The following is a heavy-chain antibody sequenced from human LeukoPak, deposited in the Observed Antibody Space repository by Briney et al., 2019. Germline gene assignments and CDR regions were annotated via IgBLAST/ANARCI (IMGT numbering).Heavy chain of an antibody. Sequence: ASVKVSCKASGYTFSRYYMHWVRQAPGQGLEWMGIISPSGGSTTCAQKFQGRVTMTRDTSISTAYMELSRLRSDDTAVYYCAGDGAVAGTDYYYGMDVWGQGTTVTVSS. CDR3: AGDGAVAGTDYYYGMDV. CDR1: GYTFSRYY. V-gene: IGHV1-46*01. D-gene: IGHD6-19*01. J-gene: IGHJ6*02. CDR2: ISPSGGST.